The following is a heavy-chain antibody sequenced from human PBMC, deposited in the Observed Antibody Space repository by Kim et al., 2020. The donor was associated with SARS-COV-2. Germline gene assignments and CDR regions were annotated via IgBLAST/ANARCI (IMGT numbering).Heavy chain of an antibody. D-gene: IGHD6-13*01. CDR3: ARHRYSSSWPYYYYGMDV. J-gene: IGHJ6*02. CDR2: IYPGDSDT. CDR1: GYSFTSYW. V-gene: IGHV5-51*01. Sequence: GESLKISCKGSGYSFTSYWIGWVRQMPGKGLEWMGIIYPGDSDTRYSPSFQGQVTISADKSIGTAYLQWSSLKASDTAMYYCARHRYSSSWPYYYYGMDVWGQGTTVTVSS.